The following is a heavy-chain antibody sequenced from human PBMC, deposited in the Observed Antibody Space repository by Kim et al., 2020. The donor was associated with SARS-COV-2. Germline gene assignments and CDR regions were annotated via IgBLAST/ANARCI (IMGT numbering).Heavy chain of an antibody. CDR2: IIPIFGTA. CDR3: ARTRTPYYYDSSGYYGRDYFDY. D-gene: IGHD3-22*01. CDR1: GGTFSSYA. Sequence: SVKVSCKASGGTFSSYAISWVRQAPGQGLEWMGGIIPIFGTANYAQKFQGRVTITADESTSTAYMELSSLRSEDTAVYYCARTRTPYYYDSSGYYGRDYFDYWGQGTLVTVSS. V-gene: IGHV1-69*13. J-gene: IGHJ4*02.